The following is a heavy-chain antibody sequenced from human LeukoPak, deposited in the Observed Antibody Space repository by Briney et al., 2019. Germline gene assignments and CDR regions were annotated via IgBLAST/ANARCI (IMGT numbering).Heavy chain of an antibody. J-gene: IGHJ4*02. D-gene: IGHD3-16*02. V-gene: IGHV3-49*04. CDR3: IGDYDYVWGSYRPMWGDY. CDR2: IRSKAYGGTT. Sequence: GGSLRLSCTASGFTFGDYAMSWVRQAPGKGLEWVGFIRSKAYGGTTEYAASVKGRFTISRDDSKSIAYLQVNSLKTEDTAVYYCIGDYDYVWGSYRPMWGDYWGQGTLVTVSS. CDR1: GFTFGDYA.